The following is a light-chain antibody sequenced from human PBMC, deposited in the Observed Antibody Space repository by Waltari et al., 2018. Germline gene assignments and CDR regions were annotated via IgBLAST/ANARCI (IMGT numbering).Light chain of an antibody. CDR3: QQGGSFPFT. CDR2: GTS. CDR1: QDISSR. V-gene: IGKV1-12*01. Sequence: DIQMTQSPSSVSASVGDRVTVPCRASQDISSRLAWYQQQPGKAPRPLIYGTSTLQSGVPSRFSGSGSGTDFTLTISSLQPEDSATYSCQQGGSFPFTFGPGTKVNI. J-gene: IGKJ3*01.